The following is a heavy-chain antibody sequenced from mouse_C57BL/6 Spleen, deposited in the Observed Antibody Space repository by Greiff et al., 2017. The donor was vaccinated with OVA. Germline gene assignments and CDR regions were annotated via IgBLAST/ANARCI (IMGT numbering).Heavy chain of an antibody. CDR2: IWSGGST. J-gene: IGHJ4*01. D-gene: IGHD1-1*01. CDR3: ASATGVAHYYAMDY. Sequence: QVHVKQSGPGLVQPSQSLSITCTVSGFALPCHGVPWVRQSPGKGLELLVVIWSGGSTDYNADFISRLSISKDNSKSQVFFKRMSLQADDTALYYCASATGVAHYYAMDYWGQGTSVTVSS. CDR1: GFALPCHG. V-gene: IGHV2-2*01.